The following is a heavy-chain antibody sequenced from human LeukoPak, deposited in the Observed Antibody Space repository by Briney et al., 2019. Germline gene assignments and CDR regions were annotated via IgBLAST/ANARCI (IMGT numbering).Heavy chain of an antibody. CDR3: AIQRGHFWSGYYSRQKNLFDY. Sequence: GGSLRLSCAASGFTFSSYWMHWVRQAPGKGLVWVSAISGSGGSTYYADSVKGRFTISRDNSKNTLYLQMNSLRAEDTAVYYCAIQRGHFWSGYYSRQKNLFDYWGQGTLVTVSS. CDR1: GFTFSSYW. J-gene: IGHJ4*02. D-gene: IGHD3-3*02. V-gene: IGHV3-23*01. CDR2: ISGSGGST.